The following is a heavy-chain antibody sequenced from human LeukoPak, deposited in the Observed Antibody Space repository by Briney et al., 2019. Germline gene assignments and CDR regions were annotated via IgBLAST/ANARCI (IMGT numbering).Heavy chain of an antibody. Sequence: ASVKVSCKASGGTFSSYAISWVRQARGQGLEWMGGIIPIFGTANYAQKFQGRVTITTDESTSTAYMELSSLRSEDTAVYYCARECSRGSLLLDYWGQGTLVTVSS. V-gene: IGHV1-69*05. CDR3: ARECSRGSLLLDY. D-gene: IGHD2-15*01. CDR1: GGTFSSYA. J-gene: IGHJ4*02. CDR2: IIPIFGTA.